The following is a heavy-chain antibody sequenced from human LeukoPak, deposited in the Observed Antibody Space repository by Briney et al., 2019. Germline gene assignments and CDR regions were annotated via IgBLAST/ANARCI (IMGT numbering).Heavy chain of an antibody. V-gene: IGHV3-23*01. J-gene: IGHJ4*02. Sequence: GGSLRLSCAASGFTFSSYAMIWVRQAPGRGLEWVSAISGCGGSTFYADSVKGRFTISRDNSKNTLYLQMNSLRGEGTAVSYCAKLPPVLGQEYFFDSWGERALVTVSS. CDR3: AKLPPVLGQEYFFDS. D-gene: IGHD2/OR15-2a*01. CDR1: GFTFSSYA. CDR2: ISGCGGST.